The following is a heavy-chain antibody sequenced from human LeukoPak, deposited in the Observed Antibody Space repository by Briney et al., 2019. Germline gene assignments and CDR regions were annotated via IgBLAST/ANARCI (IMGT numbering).Heavy chain of an antibody. CDR1: GYTFTSYG. CDR2: ISAYNGNT. J-gene: IGHJ4*02. V-gene: IGHV1-18*01. Sequence: GASVKVSCKASGYTFTSYGISWVRQAPGQGLEWMGWISAYNGNTNYAQKLQGRVTMTRDTSTSTVYMELSSLRSEDTAVYYCAIVVVTAMNYFDYWGQGTLVTVSS. D-gene: IGHD2-21*02. CDR3: AIVVVTAMNYFDY.